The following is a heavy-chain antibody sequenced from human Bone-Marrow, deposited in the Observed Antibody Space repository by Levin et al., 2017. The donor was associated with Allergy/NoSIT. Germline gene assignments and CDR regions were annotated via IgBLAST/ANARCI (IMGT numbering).Heavy chain of an antibody. D-gene: IGHD5-18*01. V-gene: IGHV4-39*01. Sequence: SETLSLTCTVSGASISSSNYYWGWIRQPPGKGLEWIVSMYHSGSTDFNPSLESRVTLSVDTSKNQFSLKLRSVTAADTAVYYCARPLREYNYGLFGHWGQGALVTVSS. CDR2: MYHSGST. J-gene: IGHJ4*02. CDR3: ARPLREYNYGLFGH. CDR1: GASISSSNYY.